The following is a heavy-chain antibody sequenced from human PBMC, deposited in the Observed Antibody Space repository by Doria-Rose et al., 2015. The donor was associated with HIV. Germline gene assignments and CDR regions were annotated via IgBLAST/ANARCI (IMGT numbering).Heavy chain of an antibody. D-gene: IGHD6-13*01. J-gene: IGHJ4*02. Sequence: VQPLESGGGVVQPGKSLRLSCAASGFTFSAYDMHWVRQAPGKGLEWVAVISFDRSHKYYADSVRGRFTISRDNSKNTLFLHMNSLGAEDTSVYYCAKVGSKSFPYLDFWGRGTLVTVSS. CDR1: GFTFSAYD. CDR3: AKVGSKSFPYLDF. V-gene: IGHV3-30*18. CDR2: ISFDRSHK.